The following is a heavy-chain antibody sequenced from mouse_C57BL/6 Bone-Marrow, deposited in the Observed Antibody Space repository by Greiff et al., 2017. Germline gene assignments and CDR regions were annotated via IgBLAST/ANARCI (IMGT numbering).Heavy chain of an antibody. D-gene: IGHD1-1*01. Sequence: VQLQQSGAELVRPGASVKLSCTASGFNIKDYYMHWVKQRPEQGLAWIGRIDPEDGDTEYAPKFQGKATMTADTSSNTAYLQLSSLTSEDTAVYYCTTPFTTVVATRAYWGQGTLVTVSA. CDR3: TTPFTTVVATRAY. V-gene: IGHV14-1*01. J-gene: IGHJ3*01. CDR1: GFNIKDYY. CDR2: IDPEDGDT.